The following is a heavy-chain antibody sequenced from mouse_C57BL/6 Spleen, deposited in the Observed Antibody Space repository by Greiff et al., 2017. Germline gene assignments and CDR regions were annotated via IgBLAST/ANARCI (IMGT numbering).Heavy chain of an antibody. Sequence: QVHVKQSGPELVKPGASVKISCKASGYTFTDYYINWVKQRPGQGLEWIGWIFPGSGSTYYNEKFKGKATLTVDKSSSTAYMLLSSLTSEDSAVYFCARGRAYGNYVDYFDYWGQGTTLTVSS. CDR2: IFPGSGST. D-gene: IGHD2-1*01. V-gene: IGHV1-75*01. CDR3: ARGRAYGNYVDYFDY. J-gene: IGHJ2*01. CDR1: GYTFTDYY.